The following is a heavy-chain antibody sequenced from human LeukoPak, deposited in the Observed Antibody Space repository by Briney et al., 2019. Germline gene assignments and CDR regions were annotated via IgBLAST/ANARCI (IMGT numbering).Heavy chain of an antibody. CDR1: GFSFSSYG. J-gene: IGHJ4*02. CDR2: ISSSTSTM. V-gene: IGHV3-48*02. Sequence: PGGSLRLSCAASGFSFSSYGMNWVRQAPGKGLEWVSYISSSTSTMYYADSVKGRFTISRDNANNSLSLQMNSLRDEDTAVYYCARDSVGDYSYYFDYWGQGTLVTVSS. D-gene: IGHD2-21*01. CDR3: ARDSVGDYSYYFDY.